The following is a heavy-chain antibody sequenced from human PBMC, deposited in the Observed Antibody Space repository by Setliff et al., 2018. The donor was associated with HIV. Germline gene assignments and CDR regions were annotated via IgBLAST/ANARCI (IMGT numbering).Heavy chain of an antibody. CDR1: AEIFNAYY. V-gene: IGHV1-2*02. CDR2: ITPNGDDT. J-gene: IGHJ4*02. D-gene: IGHD3-3*01. CDR3: ARVADRNYDFWSAYEY. Sequence: ASVKVSCKASAEIFNAYYIHWVRQAPGQGLEWMGWITPNGDDTNYPQKFEGRVTLTRDTSIATAYMELRSLTSDDTAVYYCARVADRNYDFWSAYEYWGQGTLVTVSS.